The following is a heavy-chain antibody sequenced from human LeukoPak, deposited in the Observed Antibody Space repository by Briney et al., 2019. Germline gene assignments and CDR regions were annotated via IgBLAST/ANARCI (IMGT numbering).Heavy chain of an antibody. CDR3: ARGPTYYDYVWGSYRTQRFDP. CDR1: GYTFTSYD. J-gene: IGHJ5*02. V-gene: IGHV1-8*01. D-gene: IGHD3-16*02. CDR2: MNPNSGNT. Sequence: ASVKVSCKASGYTFTSYDINWVRQATGQGLEWMGWMNPNSGNTGYAQKFQGRVTMTRNTSISTAYMELSSLRSEDTAVYYCARGPTYYDYVWGSYRTQRFDPWGQGTLVTVSS.